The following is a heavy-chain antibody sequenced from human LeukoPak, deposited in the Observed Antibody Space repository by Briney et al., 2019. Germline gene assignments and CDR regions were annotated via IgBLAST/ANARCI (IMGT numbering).Heavy chain of an antibody. V-gene: IGHV3-33*01. CDR2: IWYDGSNK. D-gene: IGHD6-19*01. CDR1: GFTFSSYG. J-gene: IGHJ4*02. CDR3: VVGIAVAAPDY. Sequence: GRSLRLSCAASGFTFSSYGMHWVRQAPGKGLEWVAVIWYDGSNKYYADSVKGRFTISRDNSKNTLYLQMNSLRAEDTAVYYCVVGIAVAAPDYWGQGTLVTVSS.